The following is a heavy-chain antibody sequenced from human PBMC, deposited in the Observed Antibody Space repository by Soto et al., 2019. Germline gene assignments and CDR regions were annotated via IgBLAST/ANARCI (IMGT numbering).Heavy chain of an antibody. V-gene: IGHV1-18*01. J-gene: IGHJ4*02. CDR3: ARDRATTVKKIHLDH. Sequence: QVQLVQSGAEVKKAGASVKVSCKASGFTFTSYGVSWVRQAPGQGLEWMGWISAYSGNTNYAQKVQDRVTMTTDTSTSTAYMEVRSLRSDDTAGYYCARDRATTVKKIHLDHWGQGTLVTVSS. CDR2: ISAYSGNT. CDR1: GFTFTSYG. D-gene: IGHD4-17*01.